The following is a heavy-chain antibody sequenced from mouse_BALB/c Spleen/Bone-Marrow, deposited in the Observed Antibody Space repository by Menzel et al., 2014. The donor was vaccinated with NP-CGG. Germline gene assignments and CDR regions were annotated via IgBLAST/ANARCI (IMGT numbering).Heavy chain of an antibody. Sequence: VKLMESGPGLVAPSQSLSITCTVSGFSLTDCGVSWIRQPPGKGLEWLGVIWDGGSTYYNSALKSRLSISKDNSKSQVFLKMNSLQTDDTAMYYCARIYFDFDGFAYWGQGTLVTVSA. CDR3: ARIYFDFDGFAY. J-gene: IGHJ3*01. D-gene: IGHD2-4*01. CDR1: GFSLTDCG. CDR2: IWDGGST. V-gene: IGHV2-6-5*01.